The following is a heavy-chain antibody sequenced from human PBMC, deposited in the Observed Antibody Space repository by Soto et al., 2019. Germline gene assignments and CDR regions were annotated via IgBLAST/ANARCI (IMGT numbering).Heavy chain of an antibody. CDR3: AKSSSDSLTSFDY. D-gene: IGHD2-21*02. CDR1: GFTFSSYC. Sequence: GSLRLSCAASGFTFSSYCMHWVRQAPGKGLEWVSAIGAAGDPYYPGSVKGRFTISRENAKNSLSLQMNSLRAGDTAVYYCAKSSSDSLTSFDYWGQGTLVTVSS. J-gene: IGHJ4*02. CDR2: IGAAGDP. V-gene: IGHV3-13*05.